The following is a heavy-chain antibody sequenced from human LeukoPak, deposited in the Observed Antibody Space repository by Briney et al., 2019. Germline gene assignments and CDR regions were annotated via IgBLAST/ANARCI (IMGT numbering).Heavy chain of an antibody. CDR1: GFTFGDYA. J-gene: IGHJ4*02. CDR2: IRSKTYGETT. Sequence: GGSLRLSCTASGFTFGDYAMSWFRQAPGKGLEWVGFIRSKTYGETTEYAASVQGRFTISRDDSKSIAYLEMNSLKTEDIAVYYCTRGNGVCFYWGQGTLVTVSS. V-gene: IGHV3-49*03. CDR3: TRGNGVCFY. D-gene: IGHD2-8*01.